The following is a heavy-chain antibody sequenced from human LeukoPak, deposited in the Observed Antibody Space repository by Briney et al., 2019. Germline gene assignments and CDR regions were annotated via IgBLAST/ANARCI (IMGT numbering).Heavy chain of an antibody. J-gene: IGHJ4*02. CDR3: AKDLMIDDYGSGNFDY. CDR2: ISGSGGST. Sequence: GGSLRLSCAASGFTFSSYAMSWVRQAPGKGLEWVSAISGSGGSTYYADSVKGRFTISRDNSKNTLYLQMNSLRAEDTAVYYCAKDLMIDDYGSGNFDYWGQGTLVTVSS. CDR1: GFTFSSYA. V-gene: IGHV3-23*01. D-gene: IGHD3-10*01.